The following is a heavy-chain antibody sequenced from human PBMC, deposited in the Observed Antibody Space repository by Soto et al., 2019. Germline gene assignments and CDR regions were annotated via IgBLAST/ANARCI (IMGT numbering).Heavy chain of an antibody. D-gene: IGHD1-26*01. CDR2: ISSGGSYI. V-gene: IGHV3-21*01. CDR3: TRDQGGSYDSWFDP. Sequence: EVQVVESGGGLVQPGGSLRLSCSFTFSMYSMSWVRQAPGKGLEWVASISSGGSYIKYADSVKGRFTISRDNAKNSVSLQMNSLRVDDTAVDFCTRDQGGSYDSWFDPWGQGTLVTVSS. J-gene: IGHJ5*02. CDR1: FTFSMYS.